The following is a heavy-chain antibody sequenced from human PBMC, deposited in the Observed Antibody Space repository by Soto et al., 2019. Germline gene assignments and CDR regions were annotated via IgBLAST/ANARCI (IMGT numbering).Heavy chain of an antibody. J-gene: IGHJ4*02. CDR3: ARSLEWEQEVDY. Sequence: QVQLVESGGGVVQPGRSLRLSCTASGFTFYAYTIHWVRQAPGKGLEWVAVISYEGSNKRYADSVKGRFTISRDNSKNTLYLQMNSLRPEDTAVYYRARSLEWEQEVDYWGQGTLVTVSS. D-gene: IGHD3-3*01. CDR2: ISYEGSNK. V-gene: IGHV3-30*04. CDR1: GFTFYAYT.